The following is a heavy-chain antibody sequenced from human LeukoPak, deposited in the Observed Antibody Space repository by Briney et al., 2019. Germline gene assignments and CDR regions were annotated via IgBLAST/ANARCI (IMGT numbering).Heavy chain of an antibody. J-gene: IGHJ4*02. Sequence: KPSETLSLTCTVSGGSISSSSYYWGWIRQPPGKGLEWIGSIYYSGNTYYNPSLKSRVTISLDTSRKRFSLNLSSLTAADTAVYFCARFSAAPVYYFDSWGQGTLVTVSS. CDR3: ARFSAAPVYYFDS. CDR1: GGSISSSSYY. D-gene: IGHD6-13*01. CDR2: IYYSGNT. V-gene: IGHV4-39*07.